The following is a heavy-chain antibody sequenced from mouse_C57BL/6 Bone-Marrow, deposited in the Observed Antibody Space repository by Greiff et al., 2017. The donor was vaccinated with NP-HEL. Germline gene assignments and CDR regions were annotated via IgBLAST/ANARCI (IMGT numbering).Heavy chain of an antibody. CDR3: YHSYQDYFDY. Sequence: QVQLQQSGPELVKPGASVKISCKASGYAFSCSWMNWVKQRPGKGLEWIGRIYPGDGDTNYNGKFKGKATLTADKSSSTAYMQLRSLTSEDSAVYFCYHSYQDYFDYGGQGTTLTVS. CDR2: IYPGDGDT. CDR1: GYAFSCSW. D-gene: IGHD3-1*01. V-gene: IGHV1-82*01. J-gene: IGHJ2*01.